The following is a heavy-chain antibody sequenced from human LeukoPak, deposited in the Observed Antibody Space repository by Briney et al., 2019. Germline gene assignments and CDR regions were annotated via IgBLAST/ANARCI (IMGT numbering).Heavy chain of an antibody. CDR1: GYTFTGYY. D-gene: IGHD1-26*01. Sequence: ASVKVSCKASGYTFTGYYMHWVRQAPGQGLEWMGWNNPNSGGTNYAQKFQGWVTMTRNTSISTAYMELSSLRSEDTAVYYCARGGRGSYYFDYWGQGTLVTVSS. V-gene: IGHV1-2*04. J-gene: IGHJ4*02. CDR3: ARGGRGSYYFDY. CDR2: NNPNSGGT.